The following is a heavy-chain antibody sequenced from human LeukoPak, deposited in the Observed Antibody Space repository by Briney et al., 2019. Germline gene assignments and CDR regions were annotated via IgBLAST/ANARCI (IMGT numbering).Heavy chain of an antibody. V-gene: IGHV3-30-3*01. CDR2: ISYDANIGSNK. J-gene: IGHJ4*02. D-gene: IGHD3-3*01. CDR1: GFTFSRYA. CDR3: ARDGGYDFWSGYYQDY. Sequence: GGSLRLACATSGFTFSRYAMHWVRQAPGKGLEWVALISYDANIGSNKHYADSVKGRFTISRDNSKNTLYLQMNSPRAEDTAVYYCARDGGYDFWSGYYQDYWGQGTLVTVSS.